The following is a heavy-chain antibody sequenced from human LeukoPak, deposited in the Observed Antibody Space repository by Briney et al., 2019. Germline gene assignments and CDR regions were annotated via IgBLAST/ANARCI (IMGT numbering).Heavy chain of an antibody. J-gene: IGHJ4*02. V-gene: IGHV4-39*01. CDR2: LYYSGST. CDR1: GGSISSSSYY. Sequence: PSETLSLTCTVSGGSISSSSYYWGWIRQPPGKGLEWIGSLYYSGSTYYSPSLKSRVTISVDTSKNQFSLKLSSVTAEDTAVYYCARWDIRGTAHQLDYWGQGILVTVSS. CDR3: ARWDIRGTAHQLDY. D-gene: IGHD1-7*01.